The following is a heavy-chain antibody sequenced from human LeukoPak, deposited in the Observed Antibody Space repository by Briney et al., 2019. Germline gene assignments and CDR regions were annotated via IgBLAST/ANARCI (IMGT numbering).Heavy chain of an antibody. V-gene: IGHV4-4*07. J-gene: IGHJ6*03. Sequence: PSETLSLTCTVSGGSISSYYWSWIRQPAGKGLEWIGRIYTSGSTNYNPSLKSRVTISVDKSKNQFSLKLGSVTAADTAVYYCARSGVLRPVYYYYMDVWGKGTTVTVSS. D-gene: IGHD3-10*01. CDR3: ARSGVLRPVYYYYMDV. CDR2: IYTSGST. CDR1: GGSISSYY.